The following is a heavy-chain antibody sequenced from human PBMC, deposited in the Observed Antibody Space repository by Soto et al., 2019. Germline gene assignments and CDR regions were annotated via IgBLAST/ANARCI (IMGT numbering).Heavy chain of an antibody. CDR1: GGSISSEGYY. CDR2: IYYSGTT. CDR3: ARGRGYSYGPYYFDY. V-gene: IGHV4-31*03. D-gene: IGHD5-18*01. Sequence: SETLSLTCTVSGGSISSEGYYWSWFRQLPGKGLEWIGDIYYSGTTYHNPSLRSRLTISGDASRNQFSLKLSSVTAADTALYYCARGRGYSYGPYYFDYWGQGTLVTVSS. J-gene: IGHJ4*02.